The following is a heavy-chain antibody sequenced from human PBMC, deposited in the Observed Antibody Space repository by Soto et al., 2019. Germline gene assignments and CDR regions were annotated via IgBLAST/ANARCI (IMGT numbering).Heavy chain of an antibody. CDR1: GFTFSTYA. J-gene: IGHJ4*02. V-gene: IGHV3-23*01. CDR2: ISGSGGYT. D-gene: IGHD4-17*01. CDR3: AKDHYGDYFYYFDY. Sequence: EVQLLESGGGLVQPGGSLRLSCVASGFTFSTYAVSWVRQAPGKGLEWVSAISGSGGYTYYADSVKGRFTISRDNSKNPLYLQMNRLRAEDTAVYYCAKDHYGDYFYYFDYWGQGTLVTVSS.